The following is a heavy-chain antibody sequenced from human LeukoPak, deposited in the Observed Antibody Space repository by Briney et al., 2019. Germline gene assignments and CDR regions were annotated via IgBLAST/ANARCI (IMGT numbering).Heavy chain of an antibody. CDR2: IQYDGNDK. CDR1: GFTFSSYG. V-gene: IGHV3-30*02. D-gene: IGHD5-18*01. CDR3: ARDLYSYGSPYYFDY. Sequence: GGSLRLSCAAYGFTFSSYGMHWVRQAPGKGLEWVAFIQYDGNDKYYADSVKGRFTISRDNAKNSLYLQMNSLRAEDTAVYYCARDLYSYGSPYYFDYWGQGTLVTVSS. J-gene: IGHJ4*02.